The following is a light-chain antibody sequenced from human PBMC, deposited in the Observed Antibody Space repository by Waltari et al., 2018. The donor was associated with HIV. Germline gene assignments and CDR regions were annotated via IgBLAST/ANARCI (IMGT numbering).Light chain of an antibody. Sequence: QTVVTQEPSFSVSPGGTVTPTCGLSSGPVYTSYYPSWYQQTPGQAPRTLIYSTNTRSSGVPDRFSGSILGNKAALTITGAQADDESDYYCVLYMGSGIWVFGGGTKLTVL. V-gene: IGLV8-61*01. J-gene: IGLJ3*02. CDR2: STN. CDR3: VLYMGSGIWV. CDR1: SGPVYTSYY.